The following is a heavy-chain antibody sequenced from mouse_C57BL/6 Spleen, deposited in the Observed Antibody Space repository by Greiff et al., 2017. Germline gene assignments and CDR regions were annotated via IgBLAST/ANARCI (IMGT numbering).Heavy chain of an antibody. J-gene: IGHJ1*03. D-gene: IGHD1-1*01. V-gene: IGHV14-3*01. CDR1: GFNIKNTY. CDR3: AILYYYGSSYGYFDV. CDR2: IDPANGNT. Sequence: VQLQQSVAELVRPGASVKLSCTASGFNIKNTYMHWVKQRPEQGLEWIGRIDPANGNTKYAPKFQGKATITADTSSNTAYLQLSSLTSEDTATYYCAILYYYGSSYGYFDVWGTGTTVTVSS.